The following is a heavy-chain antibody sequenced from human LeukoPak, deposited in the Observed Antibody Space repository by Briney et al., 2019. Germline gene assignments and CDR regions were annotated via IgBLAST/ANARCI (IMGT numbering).Heavy chain of an antibody. D-gene: IGHD6-13*01. J-gene: IGHJ4*02. CDR2: IYYSGST. Sequence: SETLSLTCTVSGGSISSYYWSWIRQPPGKGLEWIGYIYYSGSTNYNPSLKSRVTISVDTSKNQFSLKLSSVTAADSAVYYCARAIAGSYFDHWGQGTLVTVSS. CDR1: GGSISSYY. CDR3: ARAIAGSYFDH. V-gene: IGHV4-59*01.